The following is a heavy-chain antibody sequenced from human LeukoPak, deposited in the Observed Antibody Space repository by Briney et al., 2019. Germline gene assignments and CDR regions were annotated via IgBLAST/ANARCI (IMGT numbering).Heavy chain of an antibody. CDR3: ARGRGITMVRGVIMTYNWFDP. D-gene: IGHD3-10*01. V-gene: IGHV1-18*01. Sequence: ASVKVSCTASGYTFTSYGISWVRQAPGQGLEWMGWISAYNGNTNYAQKLQGRVTMTTDTSTSTAYMELRGLRSDDTAVYYCARGRGITMVRGVIMTYNWFDPWGQGTLVTVSS. CDR2: ISAYNGNT. CDR1: GYTFTSYG. J-gene: IGHJ5*02.